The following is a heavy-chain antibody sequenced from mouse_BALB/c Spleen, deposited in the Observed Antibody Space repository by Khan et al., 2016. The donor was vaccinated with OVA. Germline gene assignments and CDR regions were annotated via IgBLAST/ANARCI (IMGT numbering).Heavy chain of an antibody. Sequence: EVQLQQSGPELVKPGASVKISCKASGYSFTGYFMNWVMQSHGKSLEWIGRINPHIGETFYNQKFKGKATLTVDESSSTAHMELRSLTSEDSAVXYGARIYRGYLDYWGQGTTLTVSS. CDR2: INPHIGET. V-gene: IGHV1-20*01. CDR1: GYSFTGYF. CDR3: ARIYRGYLDY. D-gene: IGHD1-1*02. J-gene: IGHJ2*01.